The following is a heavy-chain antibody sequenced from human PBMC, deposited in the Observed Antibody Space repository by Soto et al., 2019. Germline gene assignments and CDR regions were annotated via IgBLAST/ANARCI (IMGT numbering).Heavy chain of an antibody. CDR3: ARPTQLELHYYGMDV. J-gene: IGHJ6*02. Sequence: ASVKVSCKASGGTFSSYTISWVRQAPGQGLEWMGRIIPILGIANYAQKFQGRVTITADKSTSTAYMELSSLRSEDTAVYYCARPTQLELHYYGMDVWGQGTTVTVSS. D-gene: IGHD1-7*01. V-gene: IGHV1-69*02. CDR2: IIPILGIA. CDR1: GGTFSSYT.